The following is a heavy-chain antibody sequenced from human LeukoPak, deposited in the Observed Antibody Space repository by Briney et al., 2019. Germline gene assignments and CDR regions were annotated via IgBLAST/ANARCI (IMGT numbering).Heavy chain of an antibody. J-gene: IGHJ4*02. CDR1: GFTFSSHG. V-gene: IGHV3-23*01. CDR3: TTDPWELRDFDY. Sequence: GGTLRLSCAASGFTFSSHGMSWVRQAPGKGLEWVSTISGSGDNTYYADSVKGRFTISRDNSKNTLYLQMNSLRAEDTAVYYCTTDPWELRDFDYWGQGTLVTVSS. CDR2: ISGSGDNT. D-gene: IGHD1-26*01.